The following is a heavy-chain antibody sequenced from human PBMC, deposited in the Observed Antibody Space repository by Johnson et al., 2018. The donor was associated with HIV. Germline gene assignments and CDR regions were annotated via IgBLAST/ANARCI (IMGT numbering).Heavy chain of an antibody. CDR1: GFTVSSNY. Sequence: QVQLVESGGGLIQPGGSLRLSCAASGFTVSSNYMSWVRQAPGKGLEWVSVISYDGSNKYYADSVKGRFTISRDNSKNTLYLQMNSLRAEDTAVYYCARVRPNPTVTTRGAAFDIWGQGTMVTVSS. CDR3: ARVRPNPTVTTRGAAFDI. CDR2: ISYDGSNK. D-gene: IGHD4-17*01. V-gene: IGHV3-30-3*01. J-gene: IGHJ3*02.